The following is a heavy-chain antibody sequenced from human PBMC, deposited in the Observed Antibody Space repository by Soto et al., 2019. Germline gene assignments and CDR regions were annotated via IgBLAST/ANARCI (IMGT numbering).Heavy chain of an antibody. CDR3: AKDLGMVRGVSITYYYYGMDV. D-gene: IGHD3-10*01. Sequence: QVQLVESGGGVVQPGRSLRLSCAASGFTFSSYGMHWVRQAPGKGLGWVAVISYDGSNKYYADSVKGRFTISRDNSKNTLYLQMSSLRAEDTAVYYCAKDLGMVRGVSITYYYYGMDVWGQGTTVTVSS. V-gene: IGHV3-30*18. CDR2: ISYDGSNK. CDR1: GFTFSSYG. J-gene: IGHJ6*02.